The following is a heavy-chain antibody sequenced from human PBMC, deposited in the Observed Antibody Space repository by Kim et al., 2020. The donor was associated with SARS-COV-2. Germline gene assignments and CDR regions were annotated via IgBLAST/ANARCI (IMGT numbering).Heavy chain of an antibody. J-gene: IGHJ3*02. Sequence: DSVEGRITISRDNSKNTLFLQMNSLTVEDTAVYYCAKEARDWDDDAFDIWGQGTMVTVSS. CDR3: AKEARDWDDDAFDI. D-gene: IGHD1-1*01. V-gene: IGHV3-23*01.